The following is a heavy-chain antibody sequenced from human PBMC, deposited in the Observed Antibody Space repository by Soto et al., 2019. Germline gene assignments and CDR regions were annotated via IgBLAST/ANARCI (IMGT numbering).Heavy chain of an antibody. V-gene: IGHV1-24*01. D-gene: IGHD5-18*01. CDR3: TTDRLATALYYFQYGMDV. CDR2: FDPEDGET. Sequence: ASVKVSCKVSGYTLTELSMHWVRQAPGKGLEWMGGFDPEDGETIYAQKFQGRVTMNEDTSTDAAYMELRILRSEETDVYYWTTDRLATALYYFQYGMDVWGQGTTVIVSS. J-gene: IGHJ6*02. CDR1: GYTLTELS.